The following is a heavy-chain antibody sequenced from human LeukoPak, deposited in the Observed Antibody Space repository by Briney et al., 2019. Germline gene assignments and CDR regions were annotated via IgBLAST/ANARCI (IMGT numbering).Heavy chain of an antibody. Sequence: GGSLRLSCAASAFTFSSYTMNWVRQAPGKGLEWVANIKQDGSEKYYVDSVKGRFTISRDNSKNSLYLQMNSLRTEDTALYYCAKAHYDILTGLDYWGQGTLVTVSS. CDR3: AKAHYDILTGLDY. V-gene: IGHV3-7*03. CDR2: IKQDGSEK. CDR1: AFTFSSYT. J-gene: IGHJ4*02. D-gene: IGHD3-9*01.